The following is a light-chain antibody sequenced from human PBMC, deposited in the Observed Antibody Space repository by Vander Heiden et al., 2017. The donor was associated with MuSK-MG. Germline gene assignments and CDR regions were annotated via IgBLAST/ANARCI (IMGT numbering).Light chain of an antibody. CDR2: EVS. CDR3: TSYTTSNSHV. Sequence: QPALTQPASVSESPGQSLPISCTGTSSDVGAYKYVSWYQQHPGKAPKLVIYEVSSRPSGISDRFSGSKSGNTASLTISGLQADDEADYYCTSYTTSNSHVFGTGTKVTVL. CDR1: SSDVGAYKY. V-gene: IGLV2-14*01. J-gene: IGLJ1*01.